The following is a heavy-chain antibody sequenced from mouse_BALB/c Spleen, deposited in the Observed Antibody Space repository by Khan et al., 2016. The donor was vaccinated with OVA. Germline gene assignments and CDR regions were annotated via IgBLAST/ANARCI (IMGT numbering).Heavy chain of an antibody. V-gene: IGHV1S137*01. D-gene: IGHD1-3*01. CDR1: GYTFTDYS. CDR3: AISDYVDY. J-gene: IGHJ2*01. Sequence: QVQLQQSGPELVRPGVSVKISCTGSGYTFTDYSMHWVKQSHAKSLEWIGVISTDSVNTNYNQKFKGKATLTVDTSSSTAYLELARMTSEDSAIYYCAISDYVDYWGQGTTLTVSS. CDR2: ISTDSVNT.